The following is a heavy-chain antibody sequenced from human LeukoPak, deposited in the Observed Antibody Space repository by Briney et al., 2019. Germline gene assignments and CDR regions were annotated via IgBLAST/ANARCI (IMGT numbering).Heavy chain of an antibody. V-gene: IGHV1-8*01. J-gene: IGHJ5*02. Sequence: ASVKVSCKASGYTFTSYDINWVRQATGQGLEWMGWMNPNSGNTGYAQKFQGRVTMTRNTSISTAYMELSSLRSEDTAVYYCARGLTMVRGVIYSNWFDPWGQGTLVTVSS. CDR3: ARGLTMVRGVIYSNWFDP. CDR2: MNPNSGNT. CDR1: GYTFTSYD. D-gene: IGHD3-10*01.